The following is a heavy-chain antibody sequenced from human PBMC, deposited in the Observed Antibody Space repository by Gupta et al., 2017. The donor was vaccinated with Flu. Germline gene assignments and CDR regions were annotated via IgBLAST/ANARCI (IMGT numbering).Heavy chain of an antibody. CDR3: ARDLIADYYDSSGYNGMDV. CDR1: GGSISSYY. CDR2: IYTSGST. V-gene: IGHV4-4*07. J-gene: IGHJ6*02. Sequence: QVQLQESGPGLVKPSETLSLTCTVSGGSISSYYWSWIRQPAGKGLEWIGRIYTSGSTNYNPSLKSRVTMSVDTSKNQFSLKLSSVTAADTAVYYCARDLIADYYDSSGYNGMDVWSQGTTVTVSS. D-gene: IGHD3-22*01.